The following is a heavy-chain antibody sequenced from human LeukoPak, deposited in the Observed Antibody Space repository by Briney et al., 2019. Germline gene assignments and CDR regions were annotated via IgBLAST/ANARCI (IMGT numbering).Heavy chain of an antibody. CDR1: DGSITSLNRY. V-gene: IGHV4-39*07. Sequence: SETLSLTCTVSDGSITSLNRYWGWIRQPPGKGLERLGSVGYDGGPYHNPSLTSRVTMSIDSSRNQFSLSLTSVTAADTAVYYCARVNECSSSSCFTSRFDPWGQGTLVTVSS. CDR2: VGYDGGP. CDR3: ARVNECSSSSCFTSRFDP. D-gene: IGHD2-2*02. J-gene: IGHJ5*02.